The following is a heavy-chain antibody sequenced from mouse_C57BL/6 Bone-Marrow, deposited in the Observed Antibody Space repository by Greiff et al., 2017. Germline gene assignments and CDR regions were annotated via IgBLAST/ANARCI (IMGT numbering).Heavy chain of an antibody. CDR1: GYTFTSYG. D-gene: IGHD1-1*01. CDR3: ANLYYYGSSYWFAY. CDR2: IYPRSGNT. Sequence: QVQLQQSGAELARPGASVKLSCKASGYTFTSYGISWVKQRTGQGLEWIGEIYPRSGNTYYNEKFKGKATLTADKSSSTAYMELRSLTSEDSAVYFCANLYYYGSSYWFAYWGQGTLVTVSA. J-gene: IGHJ3*01. V-gene: IGHV1-81*01.